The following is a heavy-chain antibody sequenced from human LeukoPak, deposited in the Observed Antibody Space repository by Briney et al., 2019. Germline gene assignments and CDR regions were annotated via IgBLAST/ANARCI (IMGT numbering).Heavy chain of an antibody. D-gene: IGHD3-10*01. CDR1: GFTVSSNY. V-gene: IGHV3-66*01. CDR2: IYSGGST. CDR3: ARVYGPGSYYVDY. Sequence: GGSLRLSCAASGFTVSSNYMSWVRQAPGKGLEWVSVIYSGGSTYYADSVKGRFTISRDNSKNTLYLQMNGLRAEDTAVYYCARVYGPGSYYVDYWGQGTLVTVSS. J-gene: IGHJ4*02.